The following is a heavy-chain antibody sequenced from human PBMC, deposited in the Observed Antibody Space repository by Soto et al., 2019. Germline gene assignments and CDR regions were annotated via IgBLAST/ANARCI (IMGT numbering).Heavy chain of an antibody. V-gene: IGHV3-48*02. D-gene: IGHD6-6*01. J-gene: IGHJ4*02. CDR2: ISSSSTI. CDR3: ARDTSSSSGFDY. CDR1: GFTFSSYS. Sequence: PGGSLRLSCAASGFTFSSYSMNWVRQAPGKGLEWVSYISSSSTIYYADSVKGRFTISGDNAKNSLYLQMNSLRDEDTAVYYCARDTSSSSGFDYWGQGTLVTVSS.